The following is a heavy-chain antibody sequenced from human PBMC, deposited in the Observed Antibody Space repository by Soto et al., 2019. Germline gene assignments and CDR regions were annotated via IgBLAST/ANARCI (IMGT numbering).Heavy chain of an antibody. CDR2: IDPSDSQT. CDR1: GYSVAGYW. D-gene: IGHD3-22*01. V-gene: IGHV5-10-1*01. J-gene: IGHJ4*02. Sequence: GESRKISCNGSGYSVAGYWITLVRQKPGKGLEWMGRIDPSDSQTYYSPSFRGHVTISATKSITTVFLQWSSLRASDTAMYYCARQIYDSDTGPNFQYYFDSWGQGTPVTVSS. CDR3: ARQIYDSDTGPNFQYYFDS.